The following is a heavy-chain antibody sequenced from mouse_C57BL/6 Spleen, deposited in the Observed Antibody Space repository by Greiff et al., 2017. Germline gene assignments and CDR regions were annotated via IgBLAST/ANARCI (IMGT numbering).Heavy chain of an antibody. CDR1: GFTFSDYG. Sequence: EVKLMESGGGLVKPGGSLKLSCAASGFTFSDYGMHWVRQAPEKGLEWVAYISSGSSTIYYADTVKGRFTISRDNAKNALFLQMTSLRSEDTAMYYCARGGREYFDDWGQGTTLTVSS. CDR3: ARGGREYFDD. D-gene: IGHD3-3*01. V-gene: IGHV5-17*01. CDR2: ISSGSSTI. J-gene: IGHJ2*01.